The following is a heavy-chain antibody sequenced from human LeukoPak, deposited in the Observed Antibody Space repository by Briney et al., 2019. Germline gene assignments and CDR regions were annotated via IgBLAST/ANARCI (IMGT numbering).Heavy chain of an antibody. V-gene: IGHV4-4*07. D-gene: IGHD6-13*01. CDR3: ARLSSTWYQDWYFDL. CDR1: GYSISSGYY. CDR2: IYTSGST. J-gene: IGHJ2*01. Sequence: SETLSLTCTVSGYSISSGYYWGWIRQPAGKGLEWIGRIYTSGSTNYNPSLKSRVTMSVDTSKNQFSLKLNSVTAADTAVYYCARLSSTWYQDWYFDLWGRGTLVTVSS.